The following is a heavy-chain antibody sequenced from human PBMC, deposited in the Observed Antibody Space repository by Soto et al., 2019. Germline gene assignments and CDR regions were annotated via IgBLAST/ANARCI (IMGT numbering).Heavy chain of an antibody. CDR1: GGTFSSYA. D-gene: IGHD3-16*02. CDR3: AAGYDYVWGSYRKVPVYCIDV. CDR2: IIPIFGTA. J-gene: IGHJ6*02. V-gene: IGHV1-69*13. Sequence: SVKVSCKASGGTFSSYAISWVRQAPGQGLEWMGGIIPIFGTANYAQKFQGRVTITADESTSTAYMELSSLRSEDTAVYYCAAGYDYVWGSYRKVPVYCIDVWGQGTTVTVSS.